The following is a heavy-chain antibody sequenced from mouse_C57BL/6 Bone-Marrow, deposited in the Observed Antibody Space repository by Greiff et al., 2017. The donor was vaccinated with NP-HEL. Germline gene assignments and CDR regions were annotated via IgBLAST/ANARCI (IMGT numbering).Heavy chain of an antibody. J-gene: IGHJ4*01. CDR3: ARFPEYYVSSSYAMDY. CDR1: GYTFTSYW. D-gene: IGHD1-1*01. Sequence: QVQLQQPGAELVKPGASVKLSCKASGYTFTSYWMHWVKQRPGQGLEWIGMIHPNSGSTNSNEKFKSKATLTVDKSSSTAYMQLSSLTSEDSAVYDCARFPEYYVSSSYAMDYWGQGTTVTVSS. V-gene: IGHV1-64*01. CDR2: IHPNSGST.